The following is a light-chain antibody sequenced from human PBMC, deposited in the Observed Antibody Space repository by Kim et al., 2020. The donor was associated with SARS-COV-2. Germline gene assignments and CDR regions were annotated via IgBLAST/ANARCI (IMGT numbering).Light chain of an antibody. CDR3: QVWDSGSDHPV. CDR2: YDS. Sequence: APGKTASITFGGDNIGDKSVHWYQQRPGRAPVLVMYYDSDRPSGIPERFSGSNSGNTATLTISRVEAGDEADYYCQVWDSGSDHPVFGGGTQLTVL. CDR1: NIGDKS. V-gene: IGLV3-21*04. J-gene: IGLJ2*01.